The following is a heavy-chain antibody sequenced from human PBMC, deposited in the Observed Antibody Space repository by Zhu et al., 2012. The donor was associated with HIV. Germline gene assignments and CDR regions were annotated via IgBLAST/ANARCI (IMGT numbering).Heavy chain of an antibody. J-gene: IGHJ3*01. CDR3: AKTRTNGWYSYAFDS. CDR1: GGSINSFYF. D-gene: IGHD6-19*01. Sequence: QVHLQESGPGLVKPSETLSLTCTVSGGSINSFYFWVWIRQPPGKGLEWIGSIVLQWEWEHILQPVPQESSHRFRRHVQDQFSLRLNSVTASDTAVYYCAKTRTNGWYSYAFDSMGPRENGHRLF. CDR2: IVLQWEWEH. V-gene: IGHV4-39*01.